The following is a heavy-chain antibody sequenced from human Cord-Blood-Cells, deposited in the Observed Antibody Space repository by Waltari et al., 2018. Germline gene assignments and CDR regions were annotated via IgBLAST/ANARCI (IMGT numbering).Heavy chain of an antibody. CDR1: GFPFSNAW. CDR2: IKSKTYGWTT. CDR3: ALVEYEMDV. Sequence: EVQLVESGGGLVKPGGSLRLSCAASGFPFSNAWMSWVRQAPGKVLEWVGHIKSKTYGWTTDYAAPVKGRFTISRDDSKNTLYLQMNSLKTEDTSVYYCALVEYEMDVWGQGTTVTVSS. D-gene: IGHD2-15*01. V-gene: IGHV3-15*01. J-gene: IGHJ6*02.